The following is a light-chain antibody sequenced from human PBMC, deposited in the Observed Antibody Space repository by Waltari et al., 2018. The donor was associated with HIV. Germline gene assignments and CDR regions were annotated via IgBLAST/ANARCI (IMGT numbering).Light chain of an antibody. J-gene: IGLJ1*01. CDR1: ALPTQY. CDR2: KDS. V-gene: IGLV3-25*03. CDR3: QSADSSGTYYV. Sequence: SYELTQPPSVSVSPGKTARITCSGDALPTQYAYWYQQKPGQAPVLVIYKDSERPSGIPERFSGSSSGTTVTLTISGVQAEDEADYYCQSADSSGTYYVFGTGTKVTVL.